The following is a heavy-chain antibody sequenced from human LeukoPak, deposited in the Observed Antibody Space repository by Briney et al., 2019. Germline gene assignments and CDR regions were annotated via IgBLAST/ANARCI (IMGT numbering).Heavy chain of an antibody. J-gene: IGHJ3*02. CDR2: IYYSGST. D-gene: IGHD7-27*01. CDR1: GVSISSSSYY. CDR3: ARDPHWGGSAFDI. Sequence: SETLSLTCTVSGVSISSSSYYWDWIRQPPGKGLEWIGSIYYSGSTYYNASLKSRVTISVDTSKNQFSLKLSSVTAADTAVYYCARDPHWGGSAFDIWGQGTMVTVSS. V-gene: IGHV4-39*07.